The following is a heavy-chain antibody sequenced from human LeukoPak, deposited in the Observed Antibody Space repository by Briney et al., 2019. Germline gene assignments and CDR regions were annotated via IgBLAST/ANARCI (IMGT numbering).Heavy chain of an antibody. CDR1: GFTFSSHA. V-gene: IGHV3-30*04. D-gene: IGHD3-22*01. CDR3: ARDGYYYDSSGMDV. Sequence: GRSLRLSCAASGFTFSSHAMHWVRQAPGKGLEWVAVISYDGSKKYYADSVKGRFTISRDNSKNTLYLQMNSLRAEDTAVYYCARDGYYYDSSGMDVWGQGTTVTVSS. J-gene: IGHJ6*02. CDR2: ISYDGSKK.